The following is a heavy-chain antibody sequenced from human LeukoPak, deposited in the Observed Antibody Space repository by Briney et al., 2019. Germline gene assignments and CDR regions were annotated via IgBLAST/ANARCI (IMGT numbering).Heavy chain of an antibody. J-gene: IGHJ3*02. CDR3: ATIDAFDI. CDR1: GFTFSAYS. V-gene: IGHV3-21*04. CDR2: ISSSSSYI. Sequence: KSGGSLRLSCAASGFTFSAYSMNWLRQAPGKGLEWVSSISSSSSYIYYADSVKGRFTISRDNAKNSLYLQMNSLRAEDTAVYYCATIDAFDIWGQGTMVTVSS.